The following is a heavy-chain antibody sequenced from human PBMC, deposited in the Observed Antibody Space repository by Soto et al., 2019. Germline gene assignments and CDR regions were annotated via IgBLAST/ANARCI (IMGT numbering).Heavy chain of an antibody. CDR3: ARDQDTVTTYYFYGMDV. D-gene: IGHD4-17*01. CDR2: INAGNGNT. V-gene: IGHV1-3*01. CDR1: GYTFTNYA. Sequence: ASVKVSCKASGYTFTNYAMHWVRQAPGQRLEWMGWINAGNGNTKYSQKFQGRVTITRDTSASTAYMELSSLRSEDTAVYYCARDQDTVTTYYFYGMDVWGQGTTVPVS. J-gene: IGHJ6*02.